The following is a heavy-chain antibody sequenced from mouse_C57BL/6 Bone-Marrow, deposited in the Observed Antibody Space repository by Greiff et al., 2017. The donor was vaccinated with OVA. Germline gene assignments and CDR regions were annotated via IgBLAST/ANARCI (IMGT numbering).Heavy chain of an antibody. V-gene: IGHV3-6*01. CDR1: GYSITSGYY. CDR2: ISYDGSN. D-gene: IGHD1-1*01. Sequence: EVQLQQSGPGLVKPSQSLSLTCSVTGYSITSGYYWNWIRQFPGNKLEWMGYISYDGSNNYNPSLKNRISITRDTSKNQFFLKLNSVTTEDTATYYCARDLSGTTVVPYYAMDYWGQGTSVTVSS. J-gene: IGHJ4*01. CDR3: ARDLSGTTVVPYYAMDY.